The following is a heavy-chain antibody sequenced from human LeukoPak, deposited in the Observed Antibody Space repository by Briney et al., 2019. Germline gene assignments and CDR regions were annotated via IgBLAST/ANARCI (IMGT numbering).Heavy chain of an antibody. CDR3: ATSYYDSSGYYL. D-gene: IGHD3-22*01. V-gene: IGHV1-24*01. CDR2: FDPEDGET. Sequence: ASVKVSCKVSGYTLTELSMHWVRQAPGKGLEWMGGFDPEDGETIYAQKFQGRVTMTEDTSTDTAYMELSSLRSEDTAVYCCATSYYDSSGYYLWGQGTLVTVSS. J-gene: IGHJ5*02. CDR1: GYTLTELS.